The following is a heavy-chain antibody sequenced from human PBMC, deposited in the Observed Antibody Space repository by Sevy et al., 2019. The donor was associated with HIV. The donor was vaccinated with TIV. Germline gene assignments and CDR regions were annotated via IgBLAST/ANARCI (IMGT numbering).Heavy chain of an antibody. D-gene: IGHD6-19*01. J-gene: IGHJ4*02. CDR2: MSYDGSTR. Sequence: GGSLRLSCAASGFSISPYAFHWVRQAPGKGLEWVALMSYDGSTRYYADPAKGRFAISKDNSKNTLYLQMNSLRIEDTAIYYCARDAGYSTGWYPGYWGQGTLVTVSS. CDR1: GFSISPYA. V-gene: IGHV3-30*09. CDR3: ARDAGYSTGWYPGY.